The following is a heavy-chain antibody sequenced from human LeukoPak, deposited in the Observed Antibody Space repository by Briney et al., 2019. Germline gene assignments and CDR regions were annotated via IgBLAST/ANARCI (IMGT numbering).Heavy chain of an antibody. CDR2: INPNSGGT. D-gene: IGHD1-26*01. V-gene: IGHV1-2*02. Sequence: ASVKVSCKASGYTFTGYYMHWVRQAPGQGLEWMGWINPNSGGTNYAQKFQGRVTMTRDTSISTAYMELSRLRSDDTAVYYCASGSLLVGATTDNDAFDIWGQGTMVTVSS. CDR3: ASGSLLVGATTDNDAFDI. J-gene: IGHJ3*02. CDR1: GYTFTGYY.